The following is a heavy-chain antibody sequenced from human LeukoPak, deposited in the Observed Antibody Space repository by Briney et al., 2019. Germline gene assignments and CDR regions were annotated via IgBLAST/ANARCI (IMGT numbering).Heavy chain of an antibody. CDR1: GYSISGGYY. D-gene: IGHD3-10*01. CDR3: ARVPPHYYGTGSPD. CDR2: IYNTGST. V-gene: IGHV4-38-2*02. Sequence: PSETLSLNCNVSGYSISGGYYWGWIRQPPGKGLQWIGSIYNTGSTYYNPSLKSRITISVDTSKNQFSLRVTSVTATDTAVYYCARVPPHYYGTGSPDWGQGTLVTVSA. J-gene: IGHJ4*02.